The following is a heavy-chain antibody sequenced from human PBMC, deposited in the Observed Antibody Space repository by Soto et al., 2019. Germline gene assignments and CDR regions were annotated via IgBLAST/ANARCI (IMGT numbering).Heavy chain of an antibody. CDR2: INHSGST. CDR3: ASVFHCSSISCPNWFDP. J-gene: IGHJ5*02. V-gene: IGHV4-34*01. CDR1: GGSFSGYY. Sequence: PSETLSLTCAVYGGSFSGYYCSWIRQPPGKGLEWIGEINHSGSTNYNPSLKSRVTISVDTSKNQFSLRLSSVTAADTAVYYCASVFHCSSISCPNWFDPFGQRTLVAFCS. D-gene: IGHD2-2*01.